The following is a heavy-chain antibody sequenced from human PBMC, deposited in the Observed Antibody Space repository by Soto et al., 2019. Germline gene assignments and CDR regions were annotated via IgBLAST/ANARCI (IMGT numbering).Heavy chain of an antibody. CDR1: GCTFSSDP. V-gene: IGHV1-69*01. D-gene: IGHD2-2*01. CDR3: ARSLGDSPRVPEDLFEY. CDR2: IITICAPA. Sequence: VQLVQSGAEVKKPGSSVRVSCEASGCTFSSDPISWVRQAPGQGLEWMGGIITICAPANYADKFKGRVTITADESTNTAYRELSGRTSEDTAKCYCARSLGDSPRVPEDLFEYWGHGTLVSVAS. J-gene: IGHJ4*01.